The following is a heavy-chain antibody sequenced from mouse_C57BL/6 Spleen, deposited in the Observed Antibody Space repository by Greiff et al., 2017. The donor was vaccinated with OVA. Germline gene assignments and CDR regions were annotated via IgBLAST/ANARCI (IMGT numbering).Heavy chain of an antibody. V-gene: IGHV10-1*01. CDR1: GFSFNTYA. D-gene: IGHD2-4*01. Sequence: EVHLVESGGGLVQPKGSLKLSCAASGFSFNTYAMNWVRQAPGKGLEWVARIRSKSNNYATYYADSVKDRFTISRDDSESMLYLQMNNLKTEDTAMYYCVRQGDYDVLFAYWGQGTLVTVSA. J-gene: IGHJ3*01. CDR2: IRSKSNNYAT. CDR3: VRQGDYDVLFAY.